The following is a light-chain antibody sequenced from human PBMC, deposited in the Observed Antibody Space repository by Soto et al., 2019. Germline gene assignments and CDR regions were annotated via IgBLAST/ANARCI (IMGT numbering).Light chain of an antibody. CDR2: GAS. CDR3: QQSFSPLLT. J-gene: IGKJ4*01. CDR1: QTLSNY. V-gene: IGKV1-39*01. Sequence: DIQMTQSPSSVSASVGDRVTITCRASQTLSNYLTWFQQKPGKAPKVLIYGASTLQSGVPSRFSGSGSWAEFTLTISSLQPEDFATYYCQQSFSPLLTFGGGTKVEMK.